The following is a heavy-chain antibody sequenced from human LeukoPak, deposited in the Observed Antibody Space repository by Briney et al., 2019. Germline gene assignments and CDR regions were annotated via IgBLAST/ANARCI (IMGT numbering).Heavy chain of an antibody. V-gene: IGHV3-74*01. CDR1: GFTFSGYW. Sequence: PGGSLRLSCAASGFTFSGYWMHWVRQAPGKGLVWVSHIDSDGSSTNYADSVRGRFTISRDNAKNTLYLQMNSLRAEDTAVYYCARDTRSSPDYWGQGTLVTVSS. J-gene: IGHJ4*02. CDR3: ARDTRSSPDY. D-gene: IGHD3-10*01. CDR2: IDSDGSST.